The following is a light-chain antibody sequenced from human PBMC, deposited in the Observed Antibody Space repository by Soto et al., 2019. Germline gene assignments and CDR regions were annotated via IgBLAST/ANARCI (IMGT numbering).Light chain of an antibody. Sequence: IQMTQCPSTLSASVGDRVTITCRASQSISSWLAWYQQKPGKAPKLLIYDASSWESGVPSRFSGSASGTEFTLTISSLQPDDFATYYCQQYNSFTWTFGQGTKV. CDR1: QSISSW. J-gene: IGKJ1*01. CDR3: QQYNSFTWT. V-gene: IGKV1-5*01. CDR2: DAS.